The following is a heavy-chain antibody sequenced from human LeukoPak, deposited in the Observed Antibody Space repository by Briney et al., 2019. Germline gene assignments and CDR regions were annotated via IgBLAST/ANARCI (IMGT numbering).Heavy chain of an antibody. J-gene: IGHJ5*02. CDR1: GGSFSGYY. D-gene: IGHD1-26*01. Sequence: SETLSLTCAVYGGSFSGYYWSWIRQPPGKGLEWIGEINHSGGTNCNLSLKSRVTLSIDLSKNQFSLKLTSVTAADTAVYFCARGQEATTGQLPDWFDPWGRGTLVTVSS. V-gene: IGHV4-34*01. CDR3: ARGQEATTGQLPDWFDP. CDR2: INHSGGT.